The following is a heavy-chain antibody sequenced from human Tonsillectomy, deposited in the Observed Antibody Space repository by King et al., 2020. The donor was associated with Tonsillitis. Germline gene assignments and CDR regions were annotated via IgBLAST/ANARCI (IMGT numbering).Heavy chain of an antibody. CDR2: INPSSGNT. V-gene: IGHV1-2*02. J-gene: IGHJ4*02. D-gene: IGHD3-10*01. CDR1: GYTFNGYY. Sequence: QLVQSGAEVKKPGASVKVSCTASGYTFNGYYIHWVRQAPGQGLEGMGWINPSSGNTNYGQKFQGRVTMTRDSSSTTLELSSLRSDDTAVYYCTREELLRFSLYWGQGTLVAVSS. CDR3: TREELLRFSLY.